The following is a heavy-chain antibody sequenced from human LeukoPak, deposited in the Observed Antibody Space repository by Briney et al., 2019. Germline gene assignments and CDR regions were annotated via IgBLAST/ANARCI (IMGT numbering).Heavy chain of an antibody. CDR3: ARGYYHGSSGYYLGFDY. V-gene: IGHV4-34*01. D-gene: IGHD3-22*01. CDR1: GGSFSGYY. J-gene: IGHJ4*02. CDR2: IIHSGST. Sequence: SETLSLTCAVYGGSFSGYYWSWIRQPPGKGLEWIGEIIHSGSTNYTPSLKSRVTISVDTSKNQFSLKLSSVTAADTAVYYCARGYYHGSSGYYLGFDYWDQGTLVTVSS.